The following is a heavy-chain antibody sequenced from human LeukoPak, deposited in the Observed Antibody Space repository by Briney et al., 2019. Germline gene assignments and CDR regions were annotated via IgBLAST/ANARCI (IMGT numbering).Heavy chain of an antibody. Sequence: ASVKVSCKASGGTFSSYAISWVRQAPGQGLEWMGWISAYNGNTNYAQKLQGRVTMTTDTSTSTAYMELRSLRSDDTAVYYCARDSSGYPADWGQGTLVTVSS. CDR2: ISAYNGNT. V-gene: IGHV1-18*01. CDR1: GGTFSSYA. D-gene: IGHD3-22*01. CDR3: ARDSSGYPAD. J-gene: IGHJ4*02.